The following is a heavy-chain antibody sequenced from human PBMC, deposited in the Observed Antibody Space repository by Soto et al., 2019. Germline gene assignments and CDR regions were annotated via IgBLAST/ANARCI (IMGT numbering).Heavy chain of an antibody. CDR2: INHSGST. Sequence: QVQLQQWGAGLLKPSETLSLTCAVYGGSFSGYYWSWIRQPPGKGLEWIGEINHSGSTNYNPSLNSRVTISVDTSKNQFSLKLSSVTAADTAVYYCARGRPRLNWFDPWGQGTLVTVSS. CDR3: ARGRPRLNWFDP. V-gene: IGHV4-34*01. CDR1: GGSFSGYY. J-gene: IGHJ5*02.